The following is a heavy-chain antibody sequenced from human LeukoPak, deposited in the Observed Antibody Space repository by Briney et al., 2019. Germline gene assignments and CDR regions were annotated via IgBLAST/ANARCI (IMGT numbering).Heavy chain of an antibody. CDR3: ARDNGDYWFDY. CDR1: GYTFTGYY. CDR2: INPNSGGT. Sequence: GSVKVSCTASGYTFTGYYMHWVRQAPGQGLEWMGWINPNSGGTNYAQKFQGRVTMTRDTSISTAYMELTRLRSDDTAVYYCARDNGDYWFDYWGQGTLVTAST. V-gene: IGHV1-2*02. J-gene: IGHJ4*02. D-gene: IGHD4-17*01.